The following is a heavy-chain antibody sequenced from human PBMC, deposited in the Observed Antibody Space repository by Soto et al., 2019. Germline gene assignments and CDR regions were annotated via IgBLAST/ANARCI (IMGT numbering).Heavy chain of an antibody. D-gene: IGHD2-8*02. CDR2: ISGNDGKT. J-gene: IGHJ4*02. CDR1: GYRFTNHG. Sequence: ASVKVSCKASGYRFTNHGISWVRQAPGQGLEWMGWISGNDGKTKYARKFQGRVTMTTDTSTSTAYMEMNSLNNDDTAVYYCLNTWSSWGQGTLVTVSS. V-gene: IGHV1-18*01. CDR3: LNTWSS.